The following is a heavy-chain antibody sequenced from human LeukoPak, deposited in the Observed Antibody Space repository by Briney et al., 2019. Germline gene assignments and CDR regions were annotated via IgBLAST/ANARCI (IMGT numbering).Heavy chain of an antibody. J-gene: IGHJ6*03. CDR1: GGSISSSSFY. CDR2: IFYTGNT. D-gene: IGHD7-27*01. CDR3: ARLSPLTGAYYYMDV. V-gene: IGHV4-39*07. Sequence: SETLSLTCTVSGGSISSSSFYWGWIRQPPGQGLEWIGSIFYTGNTYYNPSLKSRVTISVDTSKNQFSLRLSSVTAADTAVYYCARLSPLTGAYYYMDVWGKGTTVTVSS.